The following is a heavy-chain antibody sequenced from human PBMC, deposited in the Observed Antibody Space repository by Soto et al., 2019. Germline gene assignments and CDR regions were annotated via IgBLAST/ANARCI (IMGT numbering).Heavy chain of an antibody. CDR2: IIPIFGTA. Sequence: ASVKVSCKASGGTFSSYAISWVRQAPGQGLEWMGGIIPIFGTANYAQKFQGRVTITADESTSTAYMELSSLRSEDTAVYYCASLYGSGSYYPYYYGMDVWGQGTTVTVSS. CDR3: ASLYGSGSYYPYYYGMDV. D-gene: IGHD3-10*01. V-gene: IGHV1-69*13. J-gene: IGHJ6*02. CDR1: GGTFSSYA.